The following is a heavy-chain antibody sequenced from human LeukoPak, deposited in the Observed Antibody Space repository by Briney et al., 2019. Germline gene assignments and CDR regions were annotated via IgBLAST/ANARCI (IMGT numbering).Heavy chain of an antibody. Sequence: PSETLSLTCTVSSGSIRNSNYYWGWIRQPPGKGLEWIGSIFYDGSSDYNPSLKSRVTISVDTSKNKFSLKVKSVTAADTAVYYCARGGYNWNGAYMDVWGKGTTVTVSS. CDR3: ARGGYNWNGAYMDV. CDR2: IFYDGSS. J-gene: IGHJ6*03. V-gene: IGHV4-39*01. D-gene: IGHD1-20*01. CDR1: SGSIRNSNYY.